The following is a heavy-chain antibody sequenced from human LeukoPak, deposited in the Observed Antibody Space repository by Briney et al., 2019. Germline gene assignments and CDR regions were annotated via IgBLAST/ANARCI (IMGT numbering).Heavy chain of an antibody. J-gene: IGHJ5*02. CDR1: GDSVSSNSAA. D-gene: IGHD1-26*01. Sequence: SQTLSLTCAISGDSVSSNSAAWNWIRQSPSRGLEWLGRTYYRSKWYSDYALSVRSRITINPDTSKTQFSLQLNSVTPEDTAVYYCARDLSGVVGATIAWFDPWGQGTLVTVSS. V-gene: IGHV6-1*01. CDR3: ARDLSGVVGATIAWFDP. CDR2: TYYRSKWYS.